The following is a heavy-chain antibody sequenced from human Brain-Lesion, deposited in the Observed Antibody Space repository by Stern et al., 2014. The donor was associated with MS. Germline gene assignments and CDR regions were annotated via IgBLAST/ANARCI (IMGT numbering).Heavy chain of an antibody. V-gene: IGHV4-31*03. D-gene: IGHD3-22*01. Sequence: QDQLVESGPGLVKPSQTLPLTCTVSGGSINRGGYYWSWIRQYPGKGLEWIGYIYYTGSAYYDPSLKSRLSMSIDTSKTQFSLNLNSVTAADTAVYYCARGARYSDSSGYYFYFDYWGQGTLVTVSS. CDR2: IYYTGSA. CDR1: GGSINRGGYY. J-gene: IGHJ4*02. CDR3: ARGARYSDSSGYYFYFDY.